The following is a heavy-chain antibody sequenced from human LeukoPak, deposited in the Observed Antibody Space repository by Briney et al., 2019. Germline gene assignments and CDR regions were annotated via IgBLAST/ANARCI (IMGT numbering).Heavy chain of an antibody. Sequence: QPGRSLRLSCAASGFTFEDYAMHWVRQAPGKGLEWVSGISWNSGSIGYADSVKGRFTISRDNAKNSLYLQMNSLRAEDTALYYCAKDSSSLVGYSYGYNFDYWGQGTLVTVSS. D-gene: IGHD5-18*01. CDR2: ISWNSGSI. V-gene: IGHV3-9*01. CDR1: GFTFEDYA. J-gene: IGHJ4*02. CDR3: AKDSSSLVGYSYGYNFDY.